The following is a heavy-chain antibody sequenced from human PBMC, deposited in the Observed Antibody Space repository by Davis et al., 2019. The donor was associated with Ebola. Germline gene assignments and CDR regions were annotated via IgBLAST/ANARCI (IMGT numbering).Heavy chain of an antibody. Sequence: SETLSLTCTVPGGSISSSSSYWSWIRQPPGKGLEWIGYIYYSESTNYNPSLKSRVTISVDTSKNQFSLKLSSVTAADTAVYYCARDSRWLVPGTYYYYGMDVWGQGTTVTVSS. V-gene: IGHV4-61*01. CDR3: ARDSRWLVPGTYYYYGMDV. D-gene: IGHD6-19*01. CDR1: GGSISSSSSY. J-gene: IGHJ6*02. CDR2: IYYSEST.